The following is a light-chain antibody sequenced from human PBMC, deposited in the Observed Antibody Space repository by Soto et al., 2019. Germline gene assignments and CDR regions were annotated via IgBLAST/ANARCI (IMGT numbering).Light chain of an antibody. J-gene: IGLJ2*01. Sequence: QSALTQPPSASGSPGQSVTITCSGTSSDVGEENYVSWYQQHPGKVPTLILYEVSKRPSGVPDRFSGSRSGNTASLTVSGLQAEDEDDYYCSSFAGSPVVFGGGTKVTVL. CDR3: SSFAGSPVV. V-gene: IGLV2-8*01. CDR1: SSDVGEENY. CDR2: EVS.